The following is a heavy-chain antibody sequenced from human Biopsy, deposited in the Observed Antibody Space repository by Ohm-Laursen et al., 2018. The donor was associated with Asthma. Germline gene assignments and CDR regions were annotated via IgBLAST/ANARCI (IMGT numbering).Heavy chain of an antibody. V-gene: IGHV1-24*01. CDR1: GYSLTDLS. D-gene: IGHD4-17*01. Sequence: ASVKVSCKISGYSLTDLSMHWVRQAPGQGLEWMGGHDHEEGGTVNTRRFQGRVTMTEDTSTGTAYMELSSLSSDDTAVYYCASDFPKDYVRYNFQFWGQGTLVTVSS. CDR3: ASDFPKDYVRYNFQF. CDR2: HDHEEGGT. J-gene: IGHJ4*02.